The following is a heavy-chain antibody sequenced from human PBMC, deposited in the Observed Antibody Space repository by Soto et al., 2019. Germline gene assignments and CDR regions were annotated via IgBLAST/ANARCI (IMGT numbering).Heavy chain of an antibody. CDR2: ITADNGNT. CDR1: GFTFATYG. J-gene: IGHJ2*01. D-gene: IGHD3-16*02. Sequence: QFQLVQSGAEVGNPGASVELSCKASGFTFATYGITWVRQAPGQGLEWMGWITADNGNTNYAQNLQGRVTMTTDSATSTAYMELWRLRSDDTAVYYCARSYSYGSFWYFDLWGRGTLVTVSS. CDR3: ARSYSYGSFWYFDL. V-gene: IGHV1-18*04.